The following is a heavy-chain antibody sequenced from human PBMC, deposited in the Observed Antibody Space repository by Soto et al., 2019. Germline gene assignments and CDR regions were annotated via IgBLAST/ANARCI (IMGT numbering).Heavy chain of an antibody. J-gene: IGHJ4*02. CDR1: GLTFSSLS. D-gene: IGHD6-19*01. CDR3: ARDMGYSSGHGFDY. Sequence: QVQLVESGGGVVQPGRSLRLSCAASGLTFSSLSMHWVRQAPGKGLDWVALIWNDGSNKYYADSVKGRFTISRDNSKNTLYLQMNSLRAEDTALYYCARDMGYSSGHGFDYWGQGTLVTVSS. V-gene: IGHV3-33*01. CDR2: IWNDGSNK.